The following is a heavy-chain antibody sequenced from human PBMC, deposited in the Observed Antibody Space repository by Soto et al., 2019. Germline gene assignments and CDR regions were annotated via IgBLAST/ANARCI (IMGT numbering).Heavy chain of an antibody. CDR3: TRGYDYVWGVY. J-gene: IGHJ4*02. D-gene: IGHD3-16*01. CDR1: EFTFISYW. V-gene: IGHV3-74*01. CDR2: INSDGSST. Sequence: EVHLVESGEALVQPGGPRGPSGAPSEFTFISYWLSWFPQVPGKGRVWVSRINSDGSSTSYADSVKGRFTISRDNAKNTLYLQMNSLRAEDTAVYYCTRGYDYVWGVYWGQGTLVTVSS.